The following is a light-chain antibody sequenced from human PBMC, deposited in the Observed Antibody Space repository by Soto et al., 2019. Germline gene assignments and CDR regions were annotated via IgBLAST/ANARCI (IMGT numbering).Light chain of an antibody. CDR2: DAS. CDR3: QQSENGPLT. Sequence: DIPMTQSPSSLSASVGDRITITCKASQDITKYLNWYQHNLEQAPKLLIYDASNLQRGVPSRFSGSGSGTHFTLTITSLQSEDFATYYCQQSENGPLTFGGGTKVEIK. V-gene: IGKV1-33*01. CDR1: QDITKY. J-gene: IGKJ4*01.